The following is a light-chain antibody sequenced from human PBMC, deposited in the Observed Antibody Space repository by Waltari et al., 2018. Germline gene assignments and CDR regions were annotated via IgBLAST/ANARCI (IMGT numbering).Light chain of an antibody. CDR3: YSATDNNR. J-gene: IGLJ2*01. CDR2: KDS. CDR1: VLAVKH. V-gene: IGLV3-27*01. Sequence: SYELTQPSSVSVSPGQTARITCSGDVLAVKHVRWFQQKPGQAPVLVIYKDSERPPGIPERFSGSSSGTTVTLTISGAQVEDDGDYYCYSATDNNRFGGGTKLTVL.